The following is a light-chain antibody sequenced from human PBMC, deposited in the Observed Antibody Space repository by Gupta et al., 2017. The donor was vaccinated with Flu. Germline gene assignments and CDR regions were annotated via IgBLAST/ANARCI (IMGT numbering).Light chain of an antibody. Sequence: QSVLTHPPSLSAPPGQKATISSPGSRSHIGSNYVSWYQQLTGTAPRLLIFDNDERPAGVPDRFSGSKSGTSATMVITGLQAGEEADYYCAAWDSSQGILVLGGGTKLTVL. J-gene: IGLJ2*01. CDR3: AAWDSSQGILV. V-gene: IGLV1-51*01. CDR1: RSHIGSNY. CDR2: DND.